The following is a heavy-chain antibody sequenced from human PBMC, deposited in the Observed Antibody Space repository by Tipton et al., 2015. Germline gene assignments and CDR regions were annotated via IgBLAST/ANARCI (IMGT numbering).Heavy chain of an antibody. CDR1: GDSINRYY. J-gene: IGHJ4*02. V-gene: IGHV4-34*01. CDR3: ARGHKNGDSPWDY. D-gene: IGHD4-17*01. Sequence: TLSLTCSVSGDSINRYYWSWIRQPPGKGLEWIGEMNHSGSTNYNPSLKSRVTISVDTSKNQFSLKVNSVTAADTAVYYCARGHKNGDSPWDYWGQGTLVTVSS. CDR2: MNHSGST.